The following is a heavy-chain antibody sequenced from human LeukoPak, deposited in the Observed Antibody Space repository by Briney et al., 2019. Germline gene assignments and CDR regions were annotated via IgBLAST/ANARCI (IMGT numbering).Heavy chain of an antibody. CDR2: IYYSGST. CDR3: ARDLGYSGFDWAP. D-gene: IGHD5-12*01. CDR1: GGSFSGYY. Sequence: SETLSLTCAVYGGSFSGYYWSWIRQPPGKGLEWIGYIYYSGSTNYNPTLKSRVTISVDTSKNQFSLNLTSVTAADAAVYYCARDLGYSGFDWAPWGQGTLVTVSS. V-gene: IGHV4-34*11. J-gene: IGHJ5*02.